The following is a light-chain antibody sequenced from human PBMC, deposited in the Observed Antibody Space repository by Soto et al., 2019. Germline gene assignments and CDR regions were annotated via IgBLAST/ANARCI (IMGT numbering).Light chain of an antibody. CDR3: AAWDDSLNGPV. CDR1: SSNIGSNT. J-gene: IGLJ2*01. Sequence: QSVLTQPPSASGTPGQRVTISCSGSSSNIGSNTVNWYQQLPGTAPKLLIYSNNQRPSGVPDRFSGSKSGTSASLAISGLQSEDEAXYYCAAWDDSLNGPVFGGGTKVTVL. CDR2: SNN. V-gene: IGLV1-44*01.